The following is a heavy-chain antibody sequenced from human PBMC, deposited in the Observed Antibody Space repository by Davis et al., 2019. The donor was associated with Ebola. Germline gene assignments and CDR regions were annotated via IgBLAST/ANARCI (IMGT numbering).Heavy chain of an antibody. V-gene: IGHV7-4-1*02. CDR1: GYIFTSYS. D-gene: IGHD4-23*01. Sequence: AASVQVSCKASGYIFTSYSLNWVRQAPGQGLEWMGWINTNTGSPTYAQGFTGRFVFSLDTSVNTSFLQITSLKSDDTAVYYCARERGFGGNPRLNGNWFDPWGQGTLVTVSS. CDR2: INTNTGSP. CDR3: ARERGFGGNPRLNGNWFDP. J-gene: IGHJ5*02.